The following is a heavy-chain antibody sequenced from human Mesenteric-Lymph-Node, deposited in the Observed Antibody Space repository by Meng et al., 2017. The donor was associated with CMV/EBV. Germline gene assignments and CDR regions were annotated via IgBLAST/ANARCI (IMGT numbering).Heavy chain of an antibody. CDR3: ARDGGSLWFGELLPSWFDP. Sequence: ASVKVSCKASGYTFTSYYMHWVRQAPGQGLEWMGIINPSGGSTSYAQKFQGRVTMTRDTSTSTVYMELSSLRSEDTAVYYCARDGGSLWFGELLPSWFDPWGQGTLVTVSS. CDR1: GYTFTSYY. J-gene: IGHJ5*02. CDR2: INPSGGST. D-gene: IGHD3-10*01. V-gene: IGHV1-46*01.